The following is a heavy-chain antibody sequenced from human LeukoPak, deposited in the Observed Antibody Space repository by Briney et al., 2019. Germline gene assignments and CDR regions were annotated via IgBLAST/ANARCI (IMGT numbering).Heavy chain of an antibody. J-gene: IGHJ3*01. D-gene: IGHD3-10*01. Sequence: GGSLRLSCTASGFSFSLYSMHWVRQAPGKGLEWVAGIFFDGSTTEYADFVKGRLTISRGNSKNMLYLQVNHLRDEDTALYYCARADCDVITCQGRDGIDVWGQGTMVSVSA. CDR3: ARADCDVITCQGRDGIDV. CDR2: IFFDGSTT. CDR1: GFSFSLYS. V-gene: IGHV3-30*04.